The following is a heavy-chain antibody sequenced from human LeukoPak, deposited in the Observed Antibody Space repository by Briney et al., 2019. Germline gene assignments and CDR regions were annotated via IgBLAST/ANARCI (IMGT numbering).Heavy chain of an antibody. CDR2: IIPIFGTA. Sequence: SVKVSCKASGGTFSSYAISWVRQAPGQGLEWMGGIIPIFGTANYAQKFQGRVTITADKSTSTAYMELSSLRSEDTAVYYCARRGSHTQGAFDIWGQGTMVTVSS. V-gene: IGHV1-69*06. J-gene: IGHJ3*02. CDR1: GGTFSSYA. CDR3: ARRGSHTQGAFDI. D-gene: IGHD1-26*01.